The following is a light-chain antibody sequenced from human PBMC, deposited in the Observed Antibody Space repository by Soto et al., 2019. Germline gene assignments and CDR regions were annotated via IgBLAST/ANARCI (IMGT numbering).Light chain of an antibody. CDR1: QGISSH. CDR3: QQFSGYPLT. J-gene: IGKJ5*01. Sequence: IQLTQSPSSLSASVGDRVTITCRASQGISSHLAWYQQRPGKAPVLLIYGASNLQSGVPSRFSGSGSGTAFTLTISSLQPEDFETYYCQQFSGYPLTFGQGTRLEIK. V-gene: IGKV1-9*01. CDR2: GAS.